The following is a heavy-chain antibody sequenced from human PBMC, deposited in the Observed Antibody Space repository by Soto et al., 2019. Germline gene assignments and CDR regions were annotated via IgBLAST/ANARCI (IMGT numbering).Heavy chain of an antibody. D-gene: IGHD2-21*02. CDR1: GYIFTKYG. CDR2: INVYNGDR. V-gene: IGHV1-18*01. Sequence: QVQVVQSGPELKKPGASVKVSCKAQGYIFTKYGIGWVRQAPGHGLEWMGLINVYNGDRKVAQKFQDRVSMTTDTATDTAYMELKSLRSADTGVYYCARLQLGGDRIRIWFNPWGQGTMVTVSS. CDR3: ARLQLGGDRIRIWFNP. J-gene: IGHJ5*02.